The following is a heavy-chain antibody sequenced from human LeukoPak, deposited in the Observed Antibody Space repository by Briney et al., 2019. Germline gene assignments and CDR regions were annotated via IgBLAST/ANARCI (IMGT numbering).Heavy chain of an antibody. CDR3: ARAGVAGELDF. J-gene: IGHJ4*02. CDR2: ISNSGSSK. V-gene: IGHV3-48*03. Sequence: GGSLRLSCAASGFTFRSCEMNGVRQAPGKGLEWLSYISNSGSSKYYADSVRGRFTISRDNAKNSLYLQMNSLRAEDTAVYYCARAGVAGELDFCGQGTLVTVSS. D-gene: IGHD3-10*01. CDR1: GFTFRSCE.